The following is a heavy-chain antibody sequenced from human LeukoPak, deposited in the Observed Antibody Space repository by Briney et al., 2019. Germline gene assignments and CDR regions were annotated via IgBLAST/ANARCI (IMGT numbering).Heavy chain of an antibody. CDR3: AKGLGITIFGVKGDAFDI. V-gene: IGHV3-23*01. J-gene: IGHJ3*02. Sequence: PGGSLRLSCAASGFTLSSYNMKWVRQAPGKGLEWVSAISGSGGSTYYADSVKGRFTISRDNSKNTLYLQMNSLRAEDTAVYYCAKGLGITIFGVKGDAFDIWGQGTMDTVSS. CDR2: ISGSGGST. CDR1: GFTLSSYN. D-gene: IGHD3-3*01.